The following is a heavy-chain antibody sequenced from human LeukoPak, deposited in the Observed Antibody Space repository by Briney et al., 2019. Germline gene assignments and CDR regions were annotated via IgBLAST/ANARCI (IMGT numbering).Heavy chain of an antibody. J-gene: IGHJ6*03. Sequence: PGGSLRLSCAASGFIFSNFAMHWVRQAPGKGLEWVALISYDGSHTYYADSMKGRFTISRDNSRNVLYLQMTSLRGDDSAVYYCAREEQELVRDYYYYMDVWGKGTTVTVPS. CDR1: GFIFSNFA. D-gene: IGHD6-13*01. CDR3: AREEQELVRDYYYYMDV. V-gene: IGHV3-30*01. CDR2: ISYDGSHT.